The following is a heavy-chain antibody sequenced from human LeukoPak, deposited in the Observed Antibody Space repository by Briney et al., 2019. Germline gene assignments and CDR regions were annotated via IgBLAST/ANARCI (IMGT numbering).Heavy chain of an antibody. CDR3: ARDPITYDFWGDYYYYYGMDV. Sequence: PGGSLRLSCAASGFTFSSYWMSWVRQAPGKGLEWVANIKQDGSEKYYVDSVKGRFTISRDNAKNSLYLQMNSLRAEDTAVYYCARDPITYDFWGDYYYYYGMDVWGQGTTVTVSS. J-gene: IGHJ6*02. CDR1: GFTFSSYW. V-gene: IGHV3-7*03. D-gene: IGHD3-3*01. CDR2: IKQDGSEK.